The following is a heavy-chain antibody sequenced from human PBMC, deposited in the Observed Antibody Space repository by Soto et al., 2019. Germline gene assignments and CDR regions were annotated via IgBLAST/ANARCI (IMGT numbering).Heavy chain of an antibody. CDR1: GYTFTSYG. CDR2: ISAYNGNT. CDR3: ARFSDYYDSSGNDY. J-gene: IGHJ4*02. V-gene: IGHV1-18*01. D-gene: IGHD3-22*01. Sequence: ASVKVSCKASGYTFTSYGISWVRQAPGQGLEWMGWISAYNGNTNYAQKLQGRVTMTTDTSTSTAYMELRSLRSDDTAVYYCARFSDYYDSSGNDYWGQGTMVTVSS.